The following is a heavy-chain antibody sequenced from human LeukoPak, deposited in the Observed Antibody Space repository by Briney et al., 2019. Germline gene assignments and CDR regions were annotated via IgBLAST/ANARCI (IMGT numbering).Heavy chain of an antibody. J-gene: IGHJ6*03. Sequence: SVKVSCKASGRIYISYAIRWVRQAPGRALEWMGGIIPIFGAVQYAQKFRGRVTITTDESTTTSYMELCTARSEDTPVYYSARGISAYNSPVHTNEAREPRLLSVSSGSASEPTMD. CDR2: IIPIFGAV. CDR3: ARGISAYNSPVHTNEAREPRLLSVSSGSASEPTMD. V-gene: IGHV1-69*05. CDR1: GRIYISYA. D-gene: IGHD5-12*01.